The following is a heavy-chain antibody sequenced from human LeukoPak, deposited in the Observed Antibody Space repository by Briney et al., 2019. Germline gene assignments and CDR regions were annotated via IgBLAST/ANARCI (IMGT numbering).Heavy chain of an antibody. CDR1: GFTFSSYA. CDR3: ARDAVNGFDP. CDR2: IKEDGSEK. V-gene: IGHV3-7*01. Sequence: GGSLRLSCAASGFTFSSYAMSWVRQAPGKGLEWVANIKEDGSEKYYVDSVKGRFTISRDNAKSSLYLQMNSLRAEDTAVYYCARDAVNGFDPWGQGTLVTVSS. J-gene: IGHJ5*02.